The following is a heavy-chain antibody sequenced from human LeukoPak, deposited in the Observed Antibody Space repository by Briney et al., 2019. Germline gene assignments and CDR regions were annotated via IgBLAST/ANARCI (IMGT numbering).Heavy chain of an antibody. CDR2: FDLEDGET. CDR1: GYTLTELS. CDR3: ARGRRTDIAVVPTVRLYYMDV. J-gene: IGHJ6*03. V-gene: IGHV1-24*01. D-gene: IGHD2-2*01. Sequence: APVKVSCKVSGYTLTELSMHWVRQAPGKGLEWMGGFDLEDGETIYAQKFQGRVTMTEDTSTDTAYMELSSLRSDDTAVYYCARGRRTDIAVVPTVRLYYMDVWGKGTTVTVSS.